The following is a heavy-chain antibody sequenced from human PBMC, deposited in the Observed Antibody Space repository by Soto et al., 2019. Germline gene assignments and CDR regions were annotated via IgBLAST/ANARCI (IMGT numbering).Heavy chain of an antibody. J-gene: IGHJ4*02. CDR2: IYHSGST. CDR3: ARAINYYDSSGYPNFDY. V-gene: IGHV4-38-2*01. CDR1: GYSISSGYY. D-gene: IGHD3-22*01. Sequence: PSETLSLTCAVSGYSISSGYYWGWIRQPPGKGLEWIGSIYHSGSTYYNPSLKSRVTISVDTSKNQFSLKLSSVTAADTAVYYCARAINYYDSSGYPNFDYWGRGTLVTVSS.